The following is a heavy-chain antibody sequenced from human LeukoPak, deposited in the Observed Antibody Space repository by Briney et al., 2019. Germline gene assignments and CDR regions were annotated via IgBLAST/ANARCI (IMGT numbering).Heavy chain of an antibody. CDR3: ASGSANWYYYMDV. J-gene: IGHJ6*03. Sequence: ASLKLSCKASGFTFTNYGISWVRQAPGQGLEWVACIRAYNGNTNYAQRLQGRVTMTTDTSTSTAYMELRSLRSDDTAVYYCASGSANWYYYMDVWGKGTTVTVSS. V-gene: IGHV1-18*01. CDR1: GFTFTNYG. CDR2: IRAYNGNT.